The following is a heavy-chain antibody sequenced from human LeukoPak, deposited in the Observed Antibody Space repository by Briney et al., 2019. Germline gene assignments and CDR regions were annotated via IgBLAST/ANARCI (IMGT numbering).Heavy chain of an antibody. CDR3: TSPQADSGATYFRH. CDR2: IRSKVRSYAT. CDR1: VVTFRGST. D-gene: IGHD6-19*01. Sequence: GGSLSLFCAAPVVTFRGSTMHWARQASGKGLEWIVRIRSKVRSYATAYAASVKGRFTISRDDAKNTAYLQMDSLKTEDTAVYYCTSPQADSGATYFRHWGQGTLVTVSS. J-gene: IGHJ1*01. V-gene: IGHV3-73*01.